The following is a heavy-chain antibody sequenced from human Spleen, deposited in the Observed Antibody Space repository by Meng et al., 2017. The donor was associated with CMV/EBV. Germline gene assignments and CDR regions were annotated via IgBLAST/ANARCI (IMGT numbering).Heavy chain of an antibody. V-gene: IGHV3-21*01. J-gene: IGHJ3*02. CDR3: VRSGIGDAFDI. D-gene: IGHD2-15*01. Sequence: GGSLRLSCAASGFTFSSFRMNWVRQAPGKGLEWVSSISSSGIYIFYADSLKDRFTISRDNAKNSLHLQMNNLRAEDTAVYYCVRSGIGDAFDIWGQGTMVTVSS. CDR2: ISSSGIYI. CDR1: GFTFSSFR.